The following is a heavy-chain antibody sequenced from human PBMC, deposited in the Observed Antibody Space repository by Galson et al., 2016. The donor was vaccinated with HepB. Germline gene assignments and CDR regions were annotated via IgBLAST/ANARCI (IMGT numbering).Heavy chain of an antibody. V-gene: IGHV3-48*01. J-gene: IGHJ4*02. CDR1: GFTFNDYS. CDR2: ITSTSSTI. CDR3: ARSKRDTRDY. D-gene: IGHD5-24*01. Sequence: SLRLSCAASGFTFNDYSMNWVRQAPGMGLERVSYITSTSSTIYYADSEKGRFTISRDNAKNPLYLQMNSLRAEDTAIYFCARSKRDTRDYWGQGTLVTVSS.